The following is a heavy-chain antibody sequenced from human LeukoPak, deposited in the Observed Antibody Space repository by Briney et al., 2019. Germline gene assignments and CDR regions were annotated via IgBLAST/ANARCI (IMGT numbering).Heavy chain of an antibody. V-gene: IGHV4-39*02. Sequence: SETLSLTCTVSGGSISSSSYYWGWIRQPPGKGLEWIGSIYYSGSTYYIPSLKSRVTISVDTSKNQFSLKLSSVTAADTAVYYCARERSSTNPFHPWGQGTLVTVSS. CDR3: ARERSSTNPFHP. D-gene: IGHD2-2*01. CDR1: GGSISSSSYY. J-gene: IGHJ5*02. CDR2: IYYSGST.